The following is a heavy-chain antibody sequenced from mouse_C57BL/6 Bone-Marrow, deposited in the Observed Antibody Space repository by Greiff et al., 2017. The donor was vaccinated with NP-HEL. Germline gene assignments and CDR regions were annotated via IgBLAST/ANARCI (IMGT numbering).Heavy chain of an antibody. J-gene: IGHJ1*03. V-gene: IGHV1-78*01. Sequence: LEESDAELVKPGASVKISCKVSGYTFTDHTIHWMKQRPEQGLEWIGYIYPRDGSTKYNEKFKGKATLTADKSSSTAYMQLNSLTSEDSAVYFCARYDYYGSSSWYFDVWGTGTTVTVSS. CDR3: ARYDYYGSSSWYFDV. CDR2: IYPRDGST. CDR1: GYTFTDHT. D-gene: IGHD1-1*01.